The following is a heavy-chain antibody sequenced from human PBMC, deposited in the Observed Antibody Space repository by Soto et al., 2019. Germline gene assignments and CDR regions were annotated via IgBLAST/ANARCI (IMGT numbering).Heavy chain of an antibody. CDR3: VSQRTTVPTQAYFDY. Sequence: SETLTLTXTVSGGSVTNSSYYWGWIRQSPGKGLEWIGSVYYRGRSYSKSSVKSRVTISVDTSKNRFSLSLNSVTASDTAVYFCVSQRTTVPTQAYFDYWGPGALVTVSS. CDR2: VYYRGRS. D-gene: IGHD4-17*01. J-gene: IGHJ4*02. CDR1: GGSVTNSSYY. V-gene: IGHV4-39*01.